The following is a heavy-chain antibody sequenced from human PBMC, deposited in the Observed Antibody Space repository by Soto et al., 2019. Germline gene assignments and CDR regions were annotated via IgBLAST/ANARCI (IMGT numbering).Heavy chain of an antibody. D-gene: IGHD6-13*01. J-gene: IGHJ3*02. CDR1: GFTFSSYA. V-gene: IGHV3-23*01. CDR3: AKDRGSSWYDAFDI. CDR2: ISGSGDST. Sequence: PGVSLRLSCAASGFTFSSYAMSWVLQAPGKGLEWVSAISGSGDSTYYADSVKGRFTISRDNSKNTLYLQMNSLRAEDTAVYYCAKDRGSSWYDAFDIWGQGTMVTVSS.